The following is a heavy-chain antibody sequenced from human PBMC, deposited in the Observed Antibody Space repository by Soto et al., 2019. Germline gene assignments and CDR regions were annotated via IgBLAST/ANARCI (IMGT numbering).Heavy chain of an antibody. CDR1: GGSISSSSYY. Sequence: SETLSLTCTVSGGSISSSSYYWGWIRQPPGKGLEWIGSIYYSGSTYYNPSLKSRVTISVDTSKNQFSLKLSSVTAADTAVYYCARHSSKGEKWELLSWMGWFAPWGQGTLVTVSS. CDR3: ARHSSKGEKWELLSWMGWFAP. J-gene: IGHJ5*02. V-gene: IGHV4-39*01. CDR2: IYYSGST. D-gene: IGHD1-26*01.